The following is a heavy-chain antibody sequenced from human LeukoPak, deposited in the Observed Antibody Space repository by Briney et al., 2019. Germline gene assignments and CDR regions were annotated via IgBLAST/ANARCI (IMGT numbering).Heavy chain of an antibody. CDR3: ARRVVSSSSHSFDY. V-gene: IGHV5-51*01. CDR1: GYSFNNYW. Sequence: GESLKISCQGSGYSFNNYWIAWVRPMPGKGLEWMGIIYPGDSDTRNSPSFQGQVTISADKSTSTAYLQWNSLKASDTAIYYCARRVVSSSSHSFDYWGQGTLVTVSS. J-gene: IGHJ4*02. CDR2: IYPGDSDT. D-gene: IGHD2-2*01.